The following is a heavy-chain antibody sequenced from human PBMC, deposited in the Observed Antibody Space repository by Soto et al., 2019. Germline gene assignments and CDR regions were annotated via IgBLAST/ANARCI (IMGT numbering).Heavy chain of an antibody. D-gene: IGHD3-3*01. CDR1: GFTFSSYA. Sequence: GGSLRLSCAASGFTFSSYAMSWVRQAPGKGLEWVSAISGSGGSTYYADSVKGRFTISRDNSKNTLYLQMNSLRAEDTAVYYCAKPQTSKYYDFWRGSPRDYWGQGTLVTVSS. CDR3: AKPQTSKYYDFWRGSPRDY. V-gene: IGHV3-23*01. J-gene: IGHJ4*02. CDR2: ISGSGGST.